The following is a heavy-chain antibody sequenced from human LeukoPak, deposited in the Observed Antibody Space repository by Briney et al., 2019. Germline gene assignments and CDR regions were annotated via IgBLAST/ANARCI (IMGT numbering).Heavy chain of an antibody. Sequence: GGSLRLSCAASGFTFTSYWMHWVRQAPGKGLVWVSRVNSDGSSTTYADSVKGRFTISGDNAKNTLYLQMNSLRAEDTAVYYCAGGRYYGMDVWGQGTTVTVSS. D-gene: IGHD3-16*01. CDR3: AGGRYYGMDV. J-gene: IGHJ6*02. V-gene: IGHV3-74*01. CDR1: GFTFTSYW. CDR2: VNSDGSST.